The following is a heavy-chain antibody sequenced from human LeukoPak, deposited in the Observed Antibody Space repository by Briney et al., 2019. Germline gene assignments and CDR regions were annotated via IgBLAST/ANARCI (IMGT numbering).Heavy chain of an antibody. V-gene: IGHV3-21*01. J-gene: IGHJ4*02. D-gene: IGHD6-13*01. CDR1: GFTFSSYS. CDR3: AGGVIAAAGIYDY. Sequence: PGGSLSLSCAASGFTFSSYSMNWVRQAPGKGLEGVSSISSSSSYIYYADSVKGRFTTPRDNTKNSLYLQMNSLRAEDTAVYYCAGGVIAAAGIYDYWGQGTPVTVSS. CDR2: ISSSSSYI.